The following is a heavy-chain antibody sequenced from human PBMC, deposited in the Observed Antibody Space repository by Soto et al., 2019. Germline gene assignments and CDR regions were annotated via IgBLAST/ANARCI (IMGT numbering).Heavy chain of an antibody. CDR1: GYTFTSYG. V-gene: IGHV1-18*04. Sequence: ASVKVSCKASGYTFTSYGISWVRQAPGQGLEWMGWISAYNGNTNYAQKLQGRVTMTTDTSTSTAYMELRSLRSDDTAVYYCARDREQQLVLGWFDPWGQGTLVTAPQ. CDR3: ARDREQQLVLGWFDP. J-gene: IGHJ5*02. D-gene: IGHD6-13*01. CDR2: ISAYNGNT.